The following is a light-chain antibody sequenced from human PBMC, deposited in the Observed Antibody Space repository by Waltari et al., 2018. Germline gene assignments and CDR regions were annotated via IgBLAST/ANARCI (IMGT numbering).Light chain of an antibody. J-gene: IGKJ2*01. CDR2: KAS. Sequence: TQSPSTLSASVGDRVTITCRASQSVRTWLAWYQQKPGKAPKLLIYKASSLESGVSSRFSGSGSGTDFTLTISNLQPDDFATYYCQQCNTYSFGQGTRLEIK. CDR1: QSVRTW. V-gene: IGKV1-5*03. CDR3: QQCNTYS.